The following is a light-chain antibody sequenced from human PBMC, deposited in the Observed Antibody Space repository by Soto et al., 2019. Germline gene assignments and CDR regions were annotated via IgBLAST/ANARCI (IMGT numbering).Light chain of an antibody. CDR2: GAS. CDR1: QSVRSN. CDR3: QQYNNWPIT. Sequence: EMVLTQSPGTLSLSPGERATLSCRASQSVRSNYLAWYQQKPGQAPRLLIYGASTRATGIPARFSGSGSGTEFTLTISSLQSEDFAVYYCQQYNNWPITFGQGTKVDVK. V-gene: IGKV3-15*01. J-gene: IGKJ1*01.